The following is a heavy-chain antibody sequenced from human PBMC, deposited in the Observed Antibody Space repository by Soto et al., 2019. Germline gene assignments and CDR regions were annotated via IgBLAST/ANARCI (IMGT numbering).Heavy chain of an antibody. CDR3: AKDLEELWVGEFPQPGEFDY. Sequence: QVQLVESGGGVVQPGRSLRLSCAASGFTFSSYGMHWVRQAPGKGLEWVAVISYDGSNKYYADSVKGRFTISRDNSKNTLYLQMNSLRAEDTAVYYCAKDLEELWVGEFPQPGEFDYWGQGTLVTVAS. V-gene: IGHV3-30*18. D-gene: IGHD3-10*01. CDR1: GFTFSSYG. J-gene: IGHJ4*02. CDR2: ISYDGSNK.